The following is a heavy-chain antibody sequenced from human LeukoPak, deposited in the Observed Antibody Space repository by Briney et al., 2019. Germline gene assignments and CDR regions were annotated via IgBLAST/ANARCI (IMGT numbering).Heavy chain of an antibody. CDR2: INAGNGNT. D-gene: IGHD3-9*01. Sequence: GASVKVSCKSSGYTFTTYAIHWVRQAPGQRLEYMGWINAGNGNTKYSQNFQGRVTITRDTSASTAYMELSSLRSEDTAVYYCAREHDVLTGYSLDYWGQGTLVIVSS. CDR1: GYTFTTYA. CDR3: AREHDVLTGYSLDY. J-gene: IGHJ4*02. V-gene: IGHV1-3*01.